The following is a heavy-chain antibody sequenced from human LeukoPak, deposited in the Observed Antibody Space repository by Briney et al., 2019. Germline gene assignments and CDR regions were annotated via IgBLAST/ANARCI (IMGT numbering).Heavy chain of an antibody. CDR2: MNPNSGNT. Sequence: ASVKVSCKASGYTFTSYDINWVRQATGQGLEWMGWMNPNSGNTHYAQNLQGRVTLTTDISTSTAYMELRNLRSDDTAVYYCARGISETTVIPIDYWGPGTLVTVSS. D-gene: IGHD4-11*01. CDR3: ARGISETTVIPIDY. CDR1: GYTFTSYD. J-gene: IGHJ4*02. V-gene: IGHV1-8*01.